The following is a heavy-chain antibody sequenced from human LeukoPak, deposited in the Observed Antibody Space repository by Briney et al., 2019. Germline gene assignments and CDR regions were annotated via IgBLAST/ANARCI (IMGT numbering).Heavy chain of an antibody. CDR2: IIPIVATP. Sequence: SVTVSCKALGGSFTMHAVSWLRQAPGQGLEWMGGIIPIVATPNYAQKFQDRVTISKDESTNTAYLVPSRLTSEDTAIYYCARSGGYYYDSSSYYRFDFWGQGTLVSVSS. V-gene: IGHV1-69*05. CDR3: ARSGGYYYDSSSYYRFDF. J-gene: IGHJ4*02. D-gene: IGHD3-22*01. CDR1: GGSFTMHA.